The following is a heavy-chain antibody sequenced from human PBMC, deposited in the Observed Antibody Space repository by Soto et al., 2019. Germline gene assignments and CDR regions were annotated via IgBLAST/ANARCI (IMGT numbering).Heavy chain of an antibody. CDR3: AGFVVPTSRNSDFDC. CDR1: FTCVRTSDYS. J-gene: IGHJ4*02. D-gene: IGHD2-15*01. Sequence: TXTFTDDFTCVRTSDYSWGWVRQPPGKGLDWIGNIYYSGSTFYNPSLRSRVTLSVDTSQNQFSLRLNSVTAADTAVYFCAGFVVPTSRNSDFDCWGQGTLVTVSS. CDR2: IYYSGST. V-gene: IGHV4-39*01.